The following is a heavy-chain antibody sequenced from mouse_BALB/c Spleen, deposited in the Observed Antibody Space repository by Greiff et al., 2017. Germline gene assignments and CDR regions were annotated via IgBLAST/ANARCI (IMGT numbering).Heavy chain of an antibody. Sequence: EVQVVESGPGLVKPSQSLSLTCSVTGYSITSCYYWNWIRQCPGKKLEWMGYLSDDGSNNYNPYLKNRIAITRDTSKNQLFLKLNSVTTEDTATFYCARALTETGYFDYWGQGTTLTVSS. CDR3: ARALTETGYFDY. V-gene: IGHV3-6*02. CDR1: GYSITSCYY. D-gene: IGHD4-1*01. J-gene: IGHJ2*01. CDR2: LSDDGSN.